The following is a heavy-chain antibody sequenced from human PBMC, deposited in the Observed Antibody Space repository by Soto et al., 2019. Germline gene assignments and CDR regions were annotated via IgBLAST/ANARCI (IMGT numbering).Heavy chain of an antibody. CDR2: ISSTSSTK. J-gene: IGHJ6*02. D-gene: IGHD3-10*01. CDR3: ARRITMVRGPYYYYGQDV. Sequence: GGSLRLSCAASGFTFSSHAMNWVRQAPGKGLEWVSFISSTSSTKNYADSVKGRFTISRDNAKNSLYLQMSSLRDEDTAVYYCARRITMVRGPYYYYGQDVWGQVTSLTFS. V-gene: IGHV3-48*02. CDR1: GFTFSSHA.